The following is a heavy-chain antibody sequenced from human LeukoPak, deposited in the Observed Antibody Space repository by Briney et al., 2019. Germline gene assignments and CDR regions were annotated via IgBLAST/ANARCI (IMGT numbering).Heavy chain of an antibody. J-gene: IGHJ3*02. D-gene: IGHD3-10*01. CDR2: IYYSGST. CDR3: ARDSGRGLGSDDVFDI. V-gene: IGHV4-38-2*02. CDR1: GYSISSGYY. Sequence: PSETLSLTCTVSGYSISSGYYWGWIRQPPGKGLEWIGYIYYSGSTNYNPSLKSRVTISVDTSKNQFSLKLSSVTAADTAVYYCARDSGRGLGSDDVFDIWGQGTMVTVSS.